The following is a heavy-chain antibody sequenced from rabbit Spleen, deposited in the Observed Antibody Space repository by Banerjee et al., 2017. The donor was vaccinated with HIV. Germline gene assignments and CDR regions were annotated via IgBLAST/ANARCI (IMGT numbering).Heavy chain of an antibody. V-gene: IGHV1S40*01. CDR3: ARNADDHSYAFDL. CDR2: IYVGSSVGT. Sequence: QSLEESGGGLVQPEGSLTLTCTASGFSFSSSYYMCWVRQAPGKGLEWIACIYVGSSVGTWYVNWAKGRFTVSKTSSTTVTLKMTSLTAADTATHFCARNADDHSYAFDLWGPGTLVTVS. D-gene: IGHD6-1*01. J-gene: IGHJ4*01. CDR1: GFSFSSSYY.